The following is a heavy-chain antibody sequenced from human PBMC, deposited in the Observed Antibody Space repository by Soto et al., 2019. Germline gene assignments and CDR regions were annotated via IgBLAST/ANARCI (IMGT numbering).Heavy chain of an antibody. CDR2: MNPNSGNT. J-gene: IGHJ4*02. V-gene: IGHV1-8*01. CDR1: GYTFTSYD. Sequence: ASVKVSCKASGYTFTSYDLNWVRQATGQGLEWMGWMNPNSGNTGYAQKFQGRVTMTRNTSISTAYMELSSLRSEDTAVYYCERGPRERECFAYWGQGTLVTVSS. CDR3: ERGPRERECFAY. D-gene: IGHD3-10*01.